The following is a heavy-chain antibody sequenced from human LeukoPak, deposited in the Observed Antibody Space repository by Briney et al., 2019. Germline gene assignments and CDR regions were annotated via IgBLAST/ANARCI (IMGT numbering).Heavy chain of an antibody. Sequence: GGSLRLSCAASGFTFGGYGMHWVRQAPGKGLEWVAVIWYDGSNKYYADSVKGRFTISRDNSENTLYLQMNSLRAEDTAVYYCARDREGIAVAGTEPGTFDYWGQGTLVTVSS. V-gene: IGHV3-33*01. CDR2: IWYDGSNK. J-gene: IGHJ4*02. CDR3: ARDREGIAVAGTEPGTFDY. D-gene: IGHD6-19*01. CDR1: GFTFGGYG.